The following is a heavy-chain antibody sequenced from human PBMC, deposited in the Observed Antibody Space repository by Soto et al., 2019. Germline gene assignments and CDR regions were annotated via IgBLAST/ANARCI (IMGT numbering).Heavy chain of an antibody. J-gene: IGHJ6*02. V-gene: IGHV6-1*01. CDR1: GYSVSSNSAA. Sequence: SQTLSLTCAISGYSVSSNSAAWNWIRQSPSRGLEWLGRTYYRSKWYNDYAVSVKSRITINPDTSKNQFSLQLNSVTPEDTAVYYCARVYYGSGIGVLGYYGMDVWGQGTTVTSP. D-gene: IGHD3-10*01. CDR2: TYYRSKWYN. CDR3: ARVYYGSGIGVLGYYGMDV.